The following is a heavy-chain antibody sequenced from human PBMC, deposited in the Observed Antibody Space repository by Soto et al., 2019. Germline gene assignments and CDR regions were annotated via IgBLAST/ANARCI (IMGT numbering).Heavy chain of an antibody. V-gene: IGHV2-26*01. CDR3: ARIRGEQWNFDY. CDR2: IFSNDEK. CDR1: GFSLSNARMG. Sequence: QVTLKESGPVLVKPTETLTLTCTVSGFSLSNARMGVSWIRQPPVKALEWLAHIFSNDEKSYSTSLKSRLTISKDTSKSQVVLTMTNMDPVDTATYYCARIRGEQWNFDYWGQGTLVTVSS. J-gene: IGHJ4*02. D-gene: IGHD6-19*01.